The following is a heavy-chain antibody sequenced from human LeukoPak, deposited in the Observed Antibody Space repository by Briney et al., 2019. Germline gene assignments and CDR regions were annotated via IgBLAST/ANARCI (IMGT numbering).Heavy chain of an antibody. Sequence: SETLSLTCSVSGDSITLTSYYWAWIRQPPGKGLEWIGSIYFSGTTNYNPSLQSRVTMSVDTSRNQFSLILSSLTATDTAVYYCARQIRYTYGPNWFHPWSQGALVTVSS. CDR1: GDSITLTSYY. J-gene: IGHJ5*02. CDR2: IYFSGTT. CDR3: ARQIRYTYGPNWFHP. V-gene: IGHV4-39*01. D-gene: IGHD2-2*02.